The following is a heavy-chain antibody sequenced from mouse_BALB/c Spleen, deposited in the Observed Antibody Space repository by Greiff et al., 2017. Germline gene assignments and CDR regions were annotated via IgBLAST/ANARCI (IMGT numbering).Heavy chain of an antibody. CDR1: GFSLTSYG. J-gene: IGHJ3*01. V-gene: IGHV2-9*02. CDR2: IWAGGST. D-gene: IGHD2-2*01. Sequence: VQLQQSGPGLVAPSQSLSITCTVSGFSLTSYGVHWVRQPPGKGLEWLGVIWAGGSTNYNSALMSRLSISKDNSKSQVFLKMNSLQTDDTAMYYCANHYGYDEGFAYWGQGTLVTVSA. CDR3: ANHYGYDEGFAY.